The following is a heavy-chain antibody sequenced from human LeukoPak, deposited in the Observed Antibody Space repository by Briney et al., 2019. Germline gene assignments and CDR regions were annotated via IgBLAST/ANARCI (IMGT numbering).Heavy chain of an antibody. CDR2: IIPVFGTA. Sequence: ASVKVSCKASGGTFSSYAISWVRQAPGQGLEWMGGIIPVFGTANYAQKFQGRVTITADESTSTAYMELSSLRSEDTAVYYCARDRVVGLGIDNAFDIGGHGTMVTVSS. D-gene: IGHD2-15*01. CDR1: GGTFSSYA. J-gene: IGHJ3*02. V-gene: IGHV1-69*13. CDR3: ARDRVVGLGIDNAFDI.